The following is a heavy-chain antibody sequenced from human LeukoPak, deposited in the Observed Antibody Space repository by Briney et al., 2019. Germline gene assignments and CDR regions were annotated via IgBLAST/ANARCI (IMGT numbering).Heavy chain of an antibody. D-gene: IGHD3-10*01. CDR1: GFTFSSYW. CDR3: ARDPFHYYGSGRTRDWFDP. Sequence: GSLRLSCAASGFTFSSYWMSWVRQAPGKGLEWVANIKQDGSEKHYVDSVKGRFTISRDNAKNSLYLQMNSLRAEDTAVYYCARDPFHYYGSGRTRDWFDPWGQGTLVTVSS. CDR2: IKQDGSEK. J-gene: IGHJ5*02. V-gene: IGHV3-7*03.